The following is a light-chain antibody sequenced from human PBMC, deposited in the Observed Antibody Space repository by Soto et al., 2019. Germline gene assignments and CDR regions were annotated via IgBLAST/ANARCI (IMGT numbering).Light chain of an antibody. CDR1: QSGSPNY. Sequence: ESVVTQSPGTLSLSPGERATLSCRARQSGSPNYLAWYQQKTGHAPRLLIYGVSSRATGIPDRFSGSGYGTDSTLTISRLEPEDFAVYYCQHYSYSRYFSFGPGNNVEIK. CDR2: GVS. J-gene: IGKJ3*01. V-gene: IGKV3-20*01. CDR3: QHYSYSRYFS.